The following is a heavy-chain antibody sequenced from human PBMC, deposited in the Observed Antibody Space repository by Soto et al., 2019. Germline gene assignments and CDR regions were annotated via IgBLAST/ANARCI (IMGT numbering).Heavy chain of an antibody. V-gene: IGHV3-23*01. CDR3: PKGFSIGWSRGYYYYGMDV. Sequence: LRPSCAASGFTFSSFAMSWVRQAPGNGVTWVSAISGSGGSTYSADSVQGRFTISRDNSKKTLYLQMSSLRAEDTAVYYCPKGFSIGWSRGYYYYGMDVWGQGTTVTVSS. CDR2: ISGSGGST. D-gene: IGHD6-19*01. J-gene: IGHJ6*02. CDR1: GFTFSSFA.